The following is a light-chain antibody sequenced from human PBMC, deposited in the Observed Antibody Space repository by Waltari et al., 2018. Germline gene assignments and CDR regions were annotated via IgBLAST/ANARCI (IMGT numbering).Light chain of an antibody. V-gene: IGLV2-14*01. CDR1: RSDIGRYNT. J-gene: IGLJ3*02. Sequence: QSALTQPASVSGSPGQSITISCTGTRSDIGRYNTVSWYQQSPGKAPQIIIYEVKNRPSGVSTRFSGSTSGNTASLTISALQADDEAYFYCSSYTGDNILLFGGGTKVTVL. CDR2: EVK. CDR3: SSYTGDNILL.